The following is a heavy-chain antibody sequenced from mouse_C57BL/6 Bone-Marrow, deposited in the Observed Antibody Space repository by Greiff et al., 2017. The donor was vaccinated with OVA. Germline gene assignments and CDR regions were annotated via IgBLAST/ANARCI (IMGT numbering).Heavy chain of an antibody. D-gene: IGHD1-1*01. V-gene: IGHV1-15*01. CDR1: GYTFTDYE. Sequence: QVQLQQPGAELVRPGASVTLSCKASGYTFTDYEMHWVKQTPVHGLEWIGAIDPETGGTAYNQKFKGKAILTADKSSSTAYMELRSLTSEDSAVYYCTRRGYGSSYDWYFDVWGTGTTVTVSS. J-gene: IGHJ1*03. CDR2: IDPETGGT. CDR3: TRRGYGSSYDWYFDV.